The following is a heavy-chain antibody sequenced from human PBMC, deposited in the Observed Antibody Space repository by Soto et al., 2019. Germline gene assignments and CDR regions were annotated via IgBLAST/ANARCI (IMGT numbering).Heavy chain of an antibody. J-gene: IGHJ5*02. D-gene: IGHD4-17*01. V-gene: IGHV3-48*04. Sequence: HPGGSLRLSCAASGFTFSSYSMNWVRQAPGKGLEWVSYFSSSSSTIYYADSVKGRFTISRDNAKNSLYLQMNSLRAEDTALYYCARDYSPSPGDYVFNWFDPWGQGTLVTVS. CDR3: ARDYSPSPGDYVFNWFDP. CDR1: GFTFSSYS. CDR2: FSSSSSTI.